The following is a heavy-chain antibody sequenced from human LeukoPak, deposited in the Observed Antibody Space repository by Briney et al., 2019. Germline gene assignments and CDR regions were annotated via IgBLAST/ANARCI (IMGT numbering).Heavy chain of an antibody. J-gene: IGHJ4*02. CDR1: GSTFSSYG. Sequence: GGSLRLSCAASGSTFSSYGMHWVRQAPGKGLEWVAVISYDGSNKYYADSVKGRFTISRDNSKNTLYLQMNSLRAEDTAVYYCARELLLWFGKTGFDYWGQGTLVTVSS. V-gene: IGHV3-30*03. D-gene: IGHD3-10*01. CDR3: ARELLLWFGKTGFDY. CDR2: ISYDGSNK.